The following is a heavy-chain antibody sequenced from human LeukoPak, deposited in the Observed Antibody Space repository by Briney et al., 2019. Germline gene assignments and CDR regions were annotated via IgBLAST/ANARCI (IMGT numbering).Heavy chain of an antibody. D-gene: IGHD2-21*01. J-gene: IGHJ4*02. CDR2: IHHSGTS. Sequence: SETLSLTCTVSGGPISSGNYYWSWVRQDPGKGLEWIGYIHHSGTSYYNPSLKNRLSMSVDTSKNQFSLRLSSVTAADTAVYYCARDKVGIIPYWGQGTLVTVSS. V-gene: IGHV4-31*03. CDR3: ARDKVGIIPY. CDR1: GGPISSGNYY.